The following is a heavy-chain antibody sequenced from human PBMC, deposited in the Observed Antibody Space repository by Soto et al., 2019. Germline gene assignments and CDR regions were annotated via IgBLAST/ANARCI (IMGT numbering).Heavy chain of an antibody. CDR3: ATDPEYSSSAGAFDI. J-gene: IGHJ3*02. CDR2: FDPEDGET. D-gene: IGHD6-6*01. Sequence: ASVKVSCKVSGYTLTELSMHWVRQAPGKGLEWMGGFDPEDGETIYAQKSQGRVTMTEDTSTDTAYMELSSLRSEDTAVYYCATDPEYSSSAGAFDIWGQGTMVTVSS. V-gene: IGHV1-24*01. CDR1: GYTLTELS.